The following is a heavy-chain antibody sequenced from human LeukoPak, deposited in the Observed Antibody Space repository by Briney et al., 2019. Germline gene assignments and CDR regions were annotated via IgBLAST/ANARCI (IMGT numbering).Heavy chain of an antibody. CDR2: INQDGSEK. J-gene: IGHJ4*02. V-gene: IGHV3-7*01. CDR3: ARMSGLVIVPAAYGY. CDR1: GFTFSSYW. D-gene: IGHD2-2*01. Sequence: PGGSLRLSCAASGFTFSSYWMSWVRQAPGKGLEWVANINQDGSEKYYVDSVKGRFTISRDNAKNSLYLQMNSLRVEDTAVYYCARMSGLVIVPAAYGYWGQGTLVTVSS.